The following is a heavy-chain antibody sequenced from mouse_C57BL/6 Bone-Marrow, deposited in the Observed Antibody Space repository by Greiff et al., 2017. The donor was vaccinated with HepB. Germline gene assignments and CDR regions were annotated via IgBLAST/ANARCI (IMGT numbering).Heavy chain of an antibody. CDR1: GYTFTDHT. J-gene: IGHJ4*01. D-gene: IGHD2-1*01. CDR2: IYPRDGST. V-gene: IGHV1-78*01. Sequence: VKLMESDAELVKPGASVKISCKVSGYTFTDHTIHWMKQRPEQGLEWIGYIYPRDGSTKYNEKFKGKATLTADKSSSTAYMQLNSLTSEDSAVYFCANIYYGNYYYAMDYWGQGTSVTVSS. CDR3: ANIYYGNYYYAMDY.